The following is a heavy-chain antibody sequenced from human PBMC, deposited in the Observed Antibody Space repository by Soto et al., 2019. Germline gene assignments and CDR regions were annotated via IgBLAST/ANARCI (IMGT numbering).Heavy chain of an antibody. V-gene: IGHV5-10-1*01. Sequence: PGESLKISCMGSGFSLSIYWINWVRQMPGKGLEWMGKIDPSDSRTTYSPSFQGHVTISVDKSISTAYLQWSSVKASDTAMYYCARVGHDYSNSGMDVWGQGTTVTVSS. CDR1: GFSLSIYW. J-gene: IGHJ6*02. CDR3: ARVGHDYSNSGMDV. CDR2: IDPSDSRT. D-gene: IGHD4-4*01.